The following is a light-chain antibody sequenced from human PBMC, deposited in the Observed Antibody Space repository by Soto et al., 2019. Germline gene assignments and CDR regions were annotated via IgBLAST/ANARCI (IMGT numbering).Light chain of an antibody. J-gene: IGLJ1*01. CDR1: SSDIGAGYR. V-gene: IGLV1-40*01. Sequence: QSVLTQPPSVSGAPGERVTISCTGSSSDIGAGYRVRWYQQVPGTAPKLLIYDNTNRPSGVPARFSGSKSGTSASLAISGLQAEDEADYYCSSYTFTSTLYVFGTGTKVTVL. CDR3: SSYTFTSTLYV. CDR2: DNT.